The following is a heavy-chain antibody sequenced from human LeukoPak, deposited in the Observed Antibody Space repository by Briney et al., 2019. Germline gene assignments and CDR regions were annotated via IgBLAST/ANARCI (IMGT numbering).Heavy chain of an antibody. V-gene: IGHV3-21*01. CDR3: AREYYDSSGYYSH. D-gene: IGHD3-22*01. Sequence: PGGSLRLSCAASGCTVSSNYMSWVRQAPGKGLEWVSSISSSSSYTYYADSVKGRFTISRDNAKNSLYLQMNSLRAEDTAVYYCAREYYDSSGYYSHWGQGTLVTVSS. CDR2: ISSSSSYT. J-gene: IGHJ4*02. CDR1: GCTVSSNY.